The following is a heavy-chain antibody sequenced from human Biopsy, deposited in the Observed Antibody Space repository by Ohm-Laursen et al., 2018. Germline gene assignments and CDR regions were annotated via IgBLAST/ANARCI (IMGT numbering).Heavy chain of an antibody. J-gene: IGHJ4*02. CDR2: ISGYNGNT. Sequence: SSVTVSCKASGYSFNNYCINWVRQAPGQGLEWMGRISGYNGNTKYAQKFQGRVTMTTDTSTSAVYMEVRSLRSADTAVYYCARVALPLYLDNWGQGTRVTVSS. CDR3: ARVALPLYLDN. CDR1: GYSFNNYC. V-gene: IGHV1-18*01. D-gene: IGHD2-21*01.